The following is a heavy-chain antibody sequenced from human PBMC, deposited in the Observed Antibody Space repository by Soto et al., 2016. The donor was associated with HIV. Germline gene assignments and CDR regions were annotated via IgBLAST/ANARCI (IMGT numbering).Heavy chain of an antibody. CDR2: ISSSSSYI. V-gene: IGHV3-21*01. CDR1: GFTFSSYS. J-gene: IGHJ6*03. D-gene: IGHD5-12*01. Sequence: EVQLVESGGGLVKPGGSLRLSCAASGFTFSSYSMNWVRQAPGKGLEWVSSISSSSSYIYYADSVKGRFTISRDNAKNSLYLQMNSLRAEDTAVYYCARSGYNRDDYYYYYYMDVWGKGTTVTASS. CDR3: ARSGYNRDDYYYYYYMDV.